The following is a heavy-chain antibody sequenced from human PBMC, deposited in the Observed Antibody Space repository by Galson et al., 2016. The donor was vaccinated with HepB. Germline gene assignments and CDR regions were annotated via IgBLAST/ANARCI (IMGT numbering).Heavy chain of an antibody. V-gene: IGHV5-51*01. CDR2: IYPGDSDT. D-gene: IGHD3-16*01. Sequence: QSGAEVKEPGESLRISCETSGYKFASLWIAWVRQRAGKGLEWMGVIYPGDSDTKYSPSFEGQVTISADKSVNTAYLQWSGLKASDTAMYYCARGVGVTSYFDYWGQGTLVIVSS. J-gene: IGHJ4*02. CDR3: ARGVGVTSYFDY. CDR1: GYKFASLW.